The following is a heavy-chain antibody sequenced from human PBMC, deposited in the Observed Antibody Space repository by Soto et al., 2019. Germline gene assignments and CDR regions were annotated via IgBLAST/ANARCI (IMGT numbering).Heavy chain of an antibody. CDR3: ARGSTIFGSYYYYGMDV. V-gene: IGHV6-1*01. D-gene: IGHD3-3*01. Sequence: SQTLSLTCAISGDSVSSNSAAWNWIRQSPSRGLEWLGRTYYRSKWYNDYAVSVKSRITITQDTSKNQFSLQLNSVTPEDTAVYYCARGSTIFGSYYYYGMDVWGQGTTVTDSS. CDR1: GDSVSSNSAA. J-gene: IGHJ6*02. CDR2: TYYRSKWYN.